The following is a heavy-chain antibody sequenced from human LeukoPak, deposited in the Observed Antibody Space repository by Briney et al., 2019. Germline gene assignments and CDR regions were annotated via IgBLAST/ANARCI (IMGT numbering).Heavy chain of an antibody. Sequence: GGSLRLSCAASGFTFNNAWMSWVRQAPGKGLEWVGRIKSKPDGGTTDYAAPVKGRFTVSRDDSKNMLYLRMNSLNTEDTAVYYCTTLNYDFWSGSHYFYYYMDVWGKGTTVTVSS. CDR3: TTLNYDFWSGSHYFYYYMDV. CDR2: IKSKPDGGTT. J-gene: IGHJ6*03. D-gene: IGHD3-3*01. V-gene: IGHV3-15*01. CDR1: GFTFNNAW.